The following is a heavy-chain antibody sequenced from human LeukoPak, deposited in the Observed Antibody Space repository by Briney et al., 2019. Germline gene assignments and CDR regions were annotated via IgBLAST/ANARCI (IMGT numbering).Heavy chain of an antibody. CDR2: ISTSGST. D-gene: IGHD7-27*01. CDR1: GGSISNYY. Sequence: PSETLSLTCTVSGGSISNYYWRWIRQPAGKGLEWIGRISTSGSTDYNPSLKSRVTISVDMSKNQFSLKLSSVTAADTAVYYCAMGGGLGIVDYWGQGTLVTVSS. J-gene: IGHJ4*02. V-gene: IGHV4-4*07. CDR3: AMGGGLGIVDY.